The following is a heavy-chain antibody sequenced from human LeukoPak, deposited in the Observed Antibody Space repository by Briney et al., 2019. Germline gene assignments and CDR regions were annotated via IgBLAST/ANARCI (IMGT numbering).Heavy chain of an antibody. Sequence: PSETLSLTCAVYGGSFSGYYWSWIRQPAGKGLEWIGRIYTSGSTNYNPSLKSRVTMSVDTSKNQFSLKLSSVTAADTAVYYCARGSTAPDYTRWSYYFDYWGQGTLVTVSS. CDR2: IYTSGST. CDR1: GGSFSGYY. J-gene: IGHJ4*02. CDR3: ARGSTAPDYTRWSYYFDY. D-gene: IGHD4-11*01. V-gene: IGHV4-59*10.